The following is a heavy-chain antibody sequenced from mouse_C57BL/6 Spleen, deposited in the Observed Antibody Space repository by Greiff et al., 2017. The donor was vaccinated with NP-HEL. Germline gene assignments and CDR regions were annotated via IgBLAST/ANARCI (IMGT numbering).Heavy chain of an antibody. J-gene: IGHJ4*01. CDR3: ARNYPYYYGSSYEGAMDY. CDR2: IWSGGST. D-gene: IGHD1-1*01. V-gene: IGHV2-2*01. Sequence: VQLVESGPGLVQPSQSLSITCTVSGFSLTSYGVHWVRQSPGKGLEWLGVIWSGGSTDYNAAFISRLSISKDNSKSQVFFKMNSLQADDTAIYYCARNYPYYYGSSYEGAMDYWGQGTSVTVSS. CDR1: GFSLTSYG.